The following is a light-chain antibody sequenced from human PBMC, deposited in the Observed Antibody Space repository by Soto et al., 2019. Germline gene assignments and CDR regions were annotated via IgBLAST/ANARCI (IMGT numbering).Light chain of an antibody. V-gene: IGKV1-5*01. Sequence: DIQMTQTPATLSSFVGDRVTITCRASRSISDWVACYQQKPGKAPKLLIFDASNFKSGVPSRFSGSGSGTEFTLSISSLQPDDVATYYCLQYDNHSWTFGQGTKVEIK. CDR3: LQYDNHSWT. CDR1: RSISDW. J-gene: IGKJ1*01. CDR2: DAS.